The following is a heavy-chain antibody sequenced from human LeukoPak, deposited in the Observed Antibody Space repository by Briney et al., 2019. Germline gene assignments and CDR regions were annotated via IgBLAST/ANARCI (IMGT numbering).Heavy chain of an antibody. Sequence: ASVKVSCKASGYTFTSYAMNWVRQAPGQGLEWMGWINTNTGNPTYAQGFTGRFVFSLGTSVSTAYLQISSLKAEDTAVYYCARRYDSSGRSYFDYWGQGTLVTVSS. CDR3: ARRYDSSGRSYFDY. J-gene: IGHJ4*02. V-gene: IGHV7-4-1*02. CDR2: INTNTGNP. CDR1: GYTFTSYA. D-gene: IGHD3-22*01.